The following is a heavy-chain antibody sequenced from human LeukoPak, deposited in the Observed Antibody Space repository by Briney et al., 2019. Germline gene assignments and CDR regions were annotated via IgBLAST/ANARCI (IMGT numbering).Heavy chain of an antibody. CDR1: GFAFRNCY. V-gene: IGHV3-74*01. D-gene: IGHD2-8*01. CDR3: ARSSNGVYIQ. CDR2: LRGGGSSI. Sequence: GGSLRLSCVASGFAFRNCYMHGVRRVPGEGVVWVSRLRGGGSSIFYADCVGGRFPISRDSAKHSLYVHVKSQRADDSVVYYCARSSNGVYIQWGQGTLVTVSS. J-gene: IGHJ4*02.